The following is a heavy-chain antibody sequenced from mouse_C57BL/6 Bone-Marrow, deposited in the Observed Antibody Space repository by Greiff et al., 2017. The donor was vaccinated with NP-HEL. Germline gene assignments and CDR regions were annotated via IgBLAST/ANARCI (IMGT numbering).Heavy chain of an antibody. V-gene: IGHV1-22*01. CDR2: INPNNGGT. D-gene: IGHD2-1*01. Sequence: EVQLQQSGPELVKPGASVKMSCKASGYTFTDYNMHWVKQSHGKSLEWIGYINPNNGGTSYNQKFKGKATLTVNKSSSTAYMELRSLTSEDSAVYYCARDYYGNPYAMDYWGQGTSVTVSS. CDR1: GYTFTDYN. J-gene: IGHJ4*01. CDR3: ARDYYGNPYAMDY.